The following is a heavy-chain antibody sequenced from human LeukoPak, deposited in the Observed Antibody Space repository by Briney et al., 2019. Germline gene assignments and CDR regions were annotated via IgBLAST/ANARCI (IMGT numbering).Heavy chain of an antibody. CDR1: GFTFSSYG. Sequence: GRSLRLSCAASGFTFSSYGMHWVRQAPGKELEWVAVISHDGSNKYYADSVKGRFTISRDNSKNTLYLQMNSLRAEDTAVYYCARDGPARWFDPWGQGTLVTVSS. V-gene: IGHV3-30*03. CDR2: ISHDGSNK. CDR3: ARDGPARWFDP. D-gene: IGHD2-2*01. J-gene: IGHJ5*02.